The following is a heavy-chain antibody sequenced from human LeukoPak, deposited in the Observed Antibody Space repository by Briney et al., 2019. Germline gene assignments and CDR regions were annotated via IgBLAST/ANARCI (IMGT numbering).Heavy chain of an antibody. CDR2: IYTSGST. J-gene: IGHJ6*03. CDR3: ARSKGYYYYYMDV. Sequence: SETLSLTCTVSGGSISSYYWSWIWQPAGKGLEWIGRIYTSGSTNYNPSLKSRVTISVDTSKNQFSLKLSSVAAADTAVYYCARSKGYYYYYMDVWGKGTTVTVSS. V-gene: IGHV4-4*07. CDR1: GGSISSYY.